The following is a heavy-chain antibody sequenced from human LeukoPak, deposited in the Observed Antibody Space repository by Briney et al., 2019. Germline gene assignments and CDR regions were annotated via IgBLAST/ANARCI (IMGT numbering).Heavy chain of an antibody. Sequence: SETLSLTCTISGGSISNYHWSWIRQPAGKGLEWIGQIHTSGSTNYNPPLKSRVTVSIDTPENQLSLTIRSVTAADTAIYYCARRHISSGWSFDYWGQGTLVTVSS. CDR2: IHTSGST. V-gene: IGHV4-4*07. CDR3: ARRHISSGWSFDY. J-gene: IGHJ4*02. CDR1: GGSISNYH. D-gene: IGHD6-19*01.